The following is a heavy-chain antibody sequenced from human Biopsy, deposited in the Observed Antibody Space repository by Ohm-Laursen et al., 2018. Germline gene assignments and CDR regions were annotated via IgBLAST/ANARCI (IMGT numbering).Heavy chain of an antibody. V-gene: IGHV4-59*01. CDR1: GVSISSYY. J-gene: IGHJ2*01. Sequence: SETLPLTCTVSGVSISSYYWSWIRQPPGKGLQWIGYVYYTGSTDDNPSLQSRVTISVDTSKNHFSLRLRSVTPADTAIYYCARDRGYYSDRTVPGYFDLWGRGTLVTVSS. CDR3: ARDRGYYSDRTVPGYFDL. D-gene: IGHD3-22*01. CDR2: VYYTGST.